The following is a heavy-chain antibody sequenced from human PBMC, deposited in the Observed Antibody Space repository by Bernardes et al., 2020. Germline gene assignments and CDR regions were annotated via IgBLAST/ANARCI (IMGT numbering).Heavy chain of an antibody. CDR2: IKSRFYGGAT. CDR1: GFTFSDLD. CDR3: ARDGYPARVINSYNYFMDF. V-gene: IGHV3-49*03. Sequence: GGSLRLSCTGFGFTFSDLDMSWFRQAAGKGLEWVAFIKSRFYGGATEYAASVEGRFTVSRDDSNNVAYLQMDTLKTEDTGIYYCARDGYPARVINSYNYFMDFWGKGTTVTVSS. D-gene: IGHD2-2*03. J-gene: IGHJ6*03.